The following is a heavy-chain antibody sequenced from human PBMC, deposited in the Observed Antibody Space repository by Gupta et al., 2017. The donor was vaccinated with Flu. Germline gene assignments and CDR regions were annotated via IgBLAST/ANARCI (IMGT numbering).Heavy chain of an antibody. V-gene: IGHV2-5*01. J-gene: IGHJ3*02. CDR1: GFSLTTSGVG. CDR2: IYWNDDK. Sequence: QITLKESGPTLVKPTQTLTLTCTFSGFSLTTSGVGVGWIRQPPGKALEWLALIYWNDDKRYSPSLKSRLTITRDTSKNQVVLTMTNMDPVDTATYSCAHIPFSGSGTYGFDIWGQGTMVTVSS. D-gene: IGHD3-10*01. CDR3: AHIPFSGSGTYGFDI.